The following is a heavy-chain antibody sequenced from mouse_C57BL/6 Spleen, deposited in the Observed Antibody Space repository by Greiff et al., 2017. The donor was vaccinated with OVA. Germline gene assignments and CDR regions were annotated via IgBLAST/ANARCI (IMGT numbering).Heavy chain of an antibody. CDR3: ARRIDYGSSPAWFAY. V-gene: IGHV1-52*01. CDR1: GYTFTSYW. J-gene: IGHJ3*01. D-gene: IGHD1-1*01. Sequence: QVQLQQPGAELVRPGSSVKLSCKASGYTFTSYWMHWVKQRPIQGLEWIGNIDPSDSETHYNQKFKDKATLTVDKSSSTAYMQLSSLTSEDSAVYYCARRIDYGSSPAWFAYWGQGTLVTVSA. CDR2: IDPSDSET.